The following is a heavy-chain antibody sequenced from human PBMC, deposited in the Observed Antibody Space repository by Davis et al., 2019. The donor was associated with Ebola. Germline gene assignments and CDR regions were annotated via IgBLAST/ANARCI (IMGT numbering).Heavy chain of an antibody. D-gene: IGHD5-18*01. CDR2: ISSSSNYI. CDR1: GFTFSSYY. V-gene: IGHV3-21*04. Sequence: GESLKISCAASGFTFSSYYMNWVRQAPGKGLEWVSSISSSSNYIYHADSMKGRFTISRDNAKNSLFLQMNSLRAEDTAVYYCAKIVGYGWNFDYWGQGTLVTVSS. J-gene: IGHJ4*02. CDR3: AKIVGYGWNFDY.